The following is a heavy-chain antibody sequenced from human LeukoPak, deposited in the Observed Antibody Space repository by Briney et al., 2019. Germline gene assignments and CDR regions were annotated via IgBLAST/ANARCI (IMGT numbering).Heavy chain of an antibody. CDR1: GYTFTAYY. J-gene: IGHJ4*02. Sequence: ASVKVSCKASGYTFTAYYTHWVRRAPGQGLEWMGRINPNSGGTNFAQKFQGRVTMTRDTSISTAYMELSRLRSDDTAVYYCARASYYGSEIDSWGQGTLVTVSS. CDR3: ARASYYGSEIDS. D-gene: IGHD3-10*01. V-gene: IGHV1-2*06. CDR2: INPNSGGT.